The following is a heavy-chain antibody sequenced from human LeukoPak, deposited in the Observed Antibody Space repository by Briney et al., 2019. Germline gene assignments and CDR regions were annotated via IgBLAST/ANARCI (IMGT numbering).Heavy chain of an antibody. Sequence: SQTLSLTCTVSGGSISSYYWSWIRQPPGKGLEWIGYIYYSGSTNYNPSLKSRVTISVDTSKNQFSLKLSSVTAADTAVYYCARAGADAFDIWGQGTMVTVSS. J-gene: IGHJ3*02. V-gene: IGHV4-59*01. D-gene: IGHD4/OR15-4a*01. CDR2: IYYSGST. CDR3: ARAGADAFDI. CDR1: GGSISSYY.